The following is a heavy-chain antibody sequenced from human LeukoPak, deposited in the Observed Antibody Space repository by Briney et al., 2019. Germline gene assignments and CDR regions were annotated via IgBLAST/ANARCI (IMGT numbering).Heavy chain of an antibody. J-gene: IGHJ4*02. CDR3: ARGPRYRSKLDY. D-gene: IGHD1-14*01. CDR1: GGSFSGYY. CDR2: INHSGST. V-gene: IGHV4-34*01. Sequence: SETLSLTCAVYGGSFSGYYWSWIRQPPGKGLEWIGEINHSGSTNYNPSLKSRVTISVDTSKNQFSLKLSSVTAADTAVYYCARGPRYRSKLDYWSQGTLVTVSS.